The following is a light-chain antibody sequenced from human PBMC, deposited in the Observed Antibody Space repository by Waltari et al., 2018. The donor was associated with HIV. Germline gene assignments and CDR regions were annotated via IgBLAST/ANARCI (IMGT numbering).Light chain of an antibody. CDR2: EVS. CDR3: SSYAGSKGVV. J-gene: IGLJ2*01. Sequence: QSALTQPPSASGSPGQSVTISCPGTSSDVGGYNYVSWYQQHPGKAPKLMIYEVSKRPSGVPDRFSGSKSGNTASLTVSGLQAEDEADYYCSSYAGSKGVVFGGGTKLTVL. CDR1: SSDVGGYNY. V-gene: IGLV2-8*01.